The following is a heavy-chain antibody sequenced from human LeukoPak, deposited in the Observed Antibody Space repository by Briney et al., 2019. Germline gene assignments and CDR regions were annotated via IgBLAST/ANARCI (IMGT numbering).Heavy chain of an antibody. J-gene: IGHJ3*02. V-gene: IGHV4-59*01. Sequence: SETLSLTCTVSGGSISSYYWSWIRQPPGKGLEWIGYIYYSGSTNYNPSLKSRVTISVDTSKNQFSLKLSSVTAADTAVYYCARERGHPRGAFDIWGQGTMVTVSS. CDR2: IYYSGST. CDR3: ARERGHPRGAFDI. CDR1: GGSISSYY.